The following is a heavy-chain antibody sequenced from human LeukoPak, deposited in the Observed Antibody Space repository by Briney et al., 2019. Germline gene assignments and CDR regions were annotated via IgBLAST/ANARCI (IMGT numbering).Heavy chain of an antibody. D-gene: IGHD3-22*01. J-gene: IGHJ4*02. CDR2: IISIFGTA. CDR3: AGLSYYYDSSGQYYFDY. Sequence: SVKVSCKASGGTFSSYAISWVRQAPGQGLEWMGGIISIFGTANYAQKFKGRVTITTDESTSTAYMELSSLRSEDTAVYYCAGLSYYYDSSGQYYFDYWGQGTLVTVSS. V-gene: IGHV1-69*05. CDR1: GGTFSSYA.